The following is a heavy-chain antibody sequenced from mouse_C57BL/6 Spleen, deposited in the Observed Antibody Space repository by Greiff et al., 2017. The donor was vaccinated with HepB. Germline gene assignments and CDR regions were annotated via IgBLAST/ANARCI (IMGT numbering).Heavy chain of an antibody. Sequence: EVKLMESGPELVKPGASVKIPCKASGYTFTDYNMDWVKQSHGKSLEWIGDINPNNGGTIYNQKFKGKATLTVDKSSSTAYMELRSLTSEDTAVYYCARLASTMVTDYFDYWGQGTTLTVSS. J-gene: IGHJ2*01. CDR3: ARLASTMVTDYFDY. CDR1: GYTFTDYN. D-gene: IGHD2-2*01. V-gene: IGHV1-18*01. CDR2: INPNNGGT.